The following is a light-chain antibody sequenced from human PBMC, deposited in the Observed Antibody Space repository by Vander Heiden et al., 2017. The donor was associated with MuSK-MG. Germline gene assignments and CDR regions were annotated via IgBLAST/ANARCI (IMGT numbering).Light chain of an antibody. Sequence: EIVLTQSPGTLSLSPGERATLSCRASESISSSYLAWYHQKPGQAPRLLIYSAPNRATGIPDRFSGSGSGTDFTLNISRLEPEDFAVYYCKQYGSSPITFGQGTRLEMK. CDR3: KQYGSSPIT. V-gene: IGKV3-20*01. CDR2: SAP. J-gene: IGKJ5*01. CDR1: ESISSSY.